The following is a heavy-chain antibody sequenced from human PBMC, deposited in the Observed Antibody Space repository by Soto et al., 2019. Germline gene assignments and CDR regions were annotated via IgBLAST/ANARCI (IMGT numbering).Heavy chain of an antibody. D-gene: IGHD2-2*01. CDR1: GGTPSNSA. CDR3: ARGSAYQRTGNSDF. V-gene: IGHV1-8*02. CDR2: MNSYNGDG. J-gene: IGHJ4*02. Sequence: QVHLLLQSGAEVKKPGSSVKVSCKASGGTPSNSAISWVRQAPGQGLEWMGYMNSYNGDGGYAQKFQGRLTLTKNTSISTAYMELTNLRDDDTAVYYCARGSAYQRTGNSDFWGQGTPVTVSS.